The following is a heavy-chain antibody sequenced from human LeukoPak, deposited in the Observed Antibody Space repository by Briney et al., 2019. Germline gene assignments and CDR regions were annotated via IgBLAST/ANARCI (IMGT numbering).Heavy chain of an antibody. CDR2: ISYDGSNK. J-gene: IGHJ4*02. CDR3: AKEWYYYDSSGYYLFDY. Sequence: PGGSLRLSCAASGFTFSSYGMHWVRQAPGKGLEWVAVISYDGSNKYYADSVKGRFTISRDNSKNTLYLQMNSLRAEDTAVYYCAKEWYYYDSSGYYLFDYWGQGTLVTVSS. CDR1: GFTFSSYG. V-gene: IGHV3-30*18. D-gene: IGHD3-22*01.